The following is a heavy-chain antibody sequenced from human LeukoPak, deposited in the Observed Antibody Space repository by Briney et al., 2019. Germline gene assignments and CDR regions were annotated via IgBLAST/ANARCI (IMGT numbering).Heavy chain of an antibody. J-gene: IGHJ6*03. CDR2: ISAYNGNT. CDR1: GYTFTSYG. D-gene: IGHD3-22*01. V-gene: IGHV1-18*01. Sequence: ASVKVSCKASGYTFTSYGISWVRQAPGQGLEWMGWISAYNGNTNYAQKLQGRVTMTTDTSTSTAYMELRSLRSDGTAVYYCARAVYYYDSSGYYFPYYYYMDVWGKGTTVTVSS. CDR3: ARAVYYYDSSGYYFPYYYYMDV.